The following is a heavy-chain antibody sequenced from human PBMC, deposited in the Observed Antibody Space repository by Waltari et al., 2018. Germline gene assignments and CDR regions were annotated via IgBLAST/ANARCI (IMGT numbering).Heavy chain of an antibody. Sequence: EVQLVASGGGLVTPGGSLRLSCSASGFPFRKAWIPWMRQAPGKGLEWVGRVKSTVDGGTTDYAAPVQGRFTISRDDSKNTLYLQMSSLRTEDTAVYYCLFVDTALIIPDVFDLWGQGTLVTVSS. D-gene: IGHD5-18*01. J-gene: IGHJ3*01. CDR1: GFPFRKAW. V-gene: IGHV3-15*01. CDR3: LFVDTALIIPDVFDL. CDR2: VKSTVDGGTT.